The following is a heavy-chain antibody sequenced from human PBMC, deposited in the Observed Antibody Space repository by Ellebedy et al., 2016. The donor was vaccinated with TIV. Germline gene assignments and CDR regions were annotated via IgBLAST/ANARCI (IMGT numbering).Heavy chain of an antibody. V-gene: IGHV3-7*01. D-gene: IGHD1-1*01. CDR1: GFTFSTYW. CDR2: INQGGSET. Sequence: GGSLRLSXAASGFTFSTYWMSWVRQAPGKGLEWVANINQGGSETYYVDSVKGRFTMSRDNAKNSLYLQLNGLRAEDTAVYYCARSPATGTVDYWGHGTLVTVSS. CDR3: ARSPATGTVDY. J-gene: IGHJ4*01.